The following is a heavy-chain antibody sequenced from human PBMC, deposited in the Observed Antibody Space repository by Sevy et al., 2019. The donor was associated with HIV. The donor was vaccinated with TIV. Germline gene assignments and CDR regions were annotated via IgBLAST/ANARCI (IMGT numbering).Heavy chain of an antibody. CDR3: ARDGKVLVPGLYYFDY. V-gene: IGHV3-21*01. J-gene: IGHJ4*01. Sequence: GGSLRLSCAASGLTFSNDNMNWVRQAPGKGLEWVSFISSESGYIYYADSVKGRFSISRDNAKNSLYLQMNSLRAEDTAVYYCARDGKVLVPGLYYFDYWGHGTLVTVSS. CDR2: ISSESGYI. CDR1: GLTFSNDN. D-gene: IGHD6-19*01.